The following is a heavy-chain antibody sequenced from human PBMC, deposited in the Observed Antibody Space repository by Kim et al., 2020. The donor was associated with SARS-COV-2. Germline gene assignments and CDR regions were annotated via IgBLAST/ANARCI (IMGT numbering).Heavy chain of an antibody. CDR2: ISCDGGST. J-gene: IGHJ6*02. V-gene: IGHV3-43*01. CDR3: AKVRTFNSGSYKTAYYYYYGMDV. CDR1: GFTFDDYT. D-gene: IGHD1-26*01. Sequence: GGSLRLSCAASGFTFDDYTMHWVRQAPGKGLEWVSLISCDGGSTYYADSVKGRFTISRDNSKNSLYLQMNSLRTEDTALYYCAKVRTFNSGSYKTAYYYYYGMDVWGQGTTVTVSS.